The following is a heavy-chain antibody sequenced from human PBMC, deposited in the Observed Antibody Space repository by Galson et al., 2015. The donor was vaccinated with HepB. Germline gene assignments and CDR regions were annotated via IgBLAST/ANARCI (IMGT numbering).Heavy chain of an antibody. CDR1: GFAVSSNY. V-gene: IGHV3-53*01. J-gene: IGHJ6*02. Sequence: SLRLSCAASGFAVSSNYMSWVRQAPGKGLEWVSVIYSGGSTYYADSVKGRFTISRDNSKNTLYLQMNSLRAEDTAVYYCAGTPYYDFWSGWSGMDVWGQGTTVTVSS. CDR3: AGTPYYDFWSGWSGMDV. CDR2: IYSGGST. D-gene: IGHD3-3*01.